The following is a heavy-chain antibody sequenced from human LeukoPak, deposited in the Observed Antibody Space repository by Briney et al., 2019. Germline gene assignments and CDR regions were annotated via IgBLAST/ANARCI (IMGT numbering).Heavy chain of an antibody. CDR2: ISTYNDNT. CDR1: GYTFTSYG. V-gene: IGHV1-18*01. CDR3: ARRYISTIFGVVIYYFDC. J-gene: IGHJ4*02. D-gene: IGHD3-3*01. Sequence: ASVKVSCKASGYTFTSYGITWVRQAPGEGLEWMGWISTYNDNTNYAQKLQGRVTMTTDTSTSTAYMELRSLRSDDTAVYYCARRYISTIFGVVIYYFDCWGQGTLVTVPS.